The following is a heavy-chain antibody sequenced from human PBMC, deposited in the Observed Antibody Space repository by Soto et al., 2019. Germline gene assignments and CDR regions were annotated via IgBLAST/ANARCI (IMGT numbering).Heavy chain of an antibody. J-gene: IGHJ6*02. CDR1: GGSITSHY. CDR2: INHSGLT. Sequence: QVQLQESGPGLVKPSETLSLTCSVSGGSITSHYCSWFRQPPGKGLEWIGNINHSGLTSYNPSLKSRVTMSVETSNNHFSLKVNSVTAADTALYCCARQGFGQLHGLVDVWGPGTTVTVSS. V-gene: IGHV4-59*08. CDR3: ARQGFGQLHGLVDV. D-gene: IGHD3-10*01.